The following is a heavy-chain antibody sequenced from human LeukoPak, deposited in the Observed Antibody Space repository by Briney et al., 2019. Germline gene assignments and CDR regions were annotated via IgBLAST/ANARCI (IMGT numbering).Heavy chain of an antibody. D-gene: IGHD1-1*01. CDR2: INTDGSST. V-gene: IGHV3-74*01. J-gene: IGHJ3*02. Sequence: GGSLRLSCAASGFTFSSYWMHWVRQAPGKGLVWVSRINTDGSSTSYADSVKGRFTISRDNAKKSLYLQMNSLRADDTAVYYCARQETTTYNGAFDIWGQGTMVTVSS. CDR3: ARQETTTYNGAFDI. CDR1: GFTFSSYW.